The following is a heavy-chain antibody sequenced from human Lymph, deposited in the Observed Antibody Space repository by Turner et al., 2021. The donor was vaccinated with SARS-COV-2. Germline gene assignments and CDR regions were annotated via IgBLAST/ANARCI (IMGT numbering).Heavy chain of an antibody. Sequence: QVQLQQWGAGLLKPSVTLSLTCAAYGGSFSGYYWSWIRQPPGKGLEWIGEINHTGSTNYNPSLKSRVTISVDTSKNQFSLKLSSVTAADTAVYYCARVWVRWWYFDLWGRGTLVTVSS. D-gene: IGHD7-27*01. CDR3: ARVWVRWWYFDL. V-gene: IGHV4-34*01. CDR1: GGSFSGYY. CDR2: INHTGST. J-gene: IGHJ2*01.